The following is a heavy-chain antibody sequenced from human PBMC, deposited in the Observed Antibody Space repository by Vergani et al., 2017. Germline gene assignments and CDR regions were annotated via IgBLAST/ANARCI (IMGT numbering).Heavy chain of an antibody. D-gene: IGHD2-2*01. Sequence: EVQLVESGGGLVQPGGSLRLSCAASGFTFSSYSMNWVRQAPGKGLEWVSYISSSSSTIYYADSVKGRFTISRDNAKNSLYLQMNSLRAEDTAVYYCAKDPLMIVVAPTFDHWGQGTLVTVSS. V-gene: IGHV3-48*04. CDR1: GFTFSSYS. J-gene: IGHJ4*02. CDR2: ISSSSSTI. CDR3: AKDPLMIVVAPTFDH.